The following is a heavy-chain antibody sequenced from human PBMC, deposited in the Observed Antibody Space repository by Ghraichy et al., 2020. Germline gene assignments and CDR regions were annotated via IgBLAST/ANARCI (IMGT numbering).Heavy chain of an antibody. CDR1: GYTFTSYY. V-gene: IGHV1-46*01. D-gene: IGHD3-22*01. CDR2: INPSGGST. Sequence: ASVKVSSKASGYTFTSYYMHWVRQAPGQGLEWMGIINPSGGSTSYAQKFQGRVTMTRDTSTSTVYMELSSLRSEDTAVYYCARDGTYYYDSSRTNWFDPWDQGTLVTVSS. CDR3: ARDGTYYYDSSRTNWFDP. J-gene: IGHJ5*02.